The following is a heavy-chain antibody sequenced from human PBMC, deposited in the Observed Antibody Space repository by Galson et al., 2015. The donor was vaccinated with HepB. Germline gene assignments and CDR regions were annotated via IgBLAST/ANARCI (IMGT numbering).Heavy chain of an antibody. D-gene: IGHD2-15*01. CDR2: IYTSGST. V-gene: IGHV4-61*02. CDR1: GGSISSGSYY. Sequence: LSLTCTVSGGSISSGSYYWSWIRQPAGKGLEWIGRIYTSGSTNYNPSLKSRVTMSVDTSKNQFSLKLSSVTAADTAVYYCARLTRVGAFDIWGQGTMVTVSS. J-gene: IGHJ3*02. CDR3: ARLTRVGAFDI.